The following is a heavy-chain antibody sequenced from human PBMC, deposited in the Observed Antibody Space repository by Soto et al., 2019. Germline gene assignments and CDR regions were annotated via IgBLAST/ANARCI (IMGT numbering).Heavy chain of an antibody. CDR3: GRVVEGATRHTDPDS. Sequence: PSETLSLTCTVSGVSIHNSHSFWAWIRQPPGKGLQFIASDYHNGGAHYNSSLKSRVTISVDTANNQVSLRMRSLTAADTAFYYCGRVVEGATRHTDPDSWGQGILVTVSS. D-gene: IGHD2-21*01. V-gene: IGHV4-39*01. J-gene: IGHJ5*01. CDR2: DYHNGGA. CDR1: GVSIHNSHSF.